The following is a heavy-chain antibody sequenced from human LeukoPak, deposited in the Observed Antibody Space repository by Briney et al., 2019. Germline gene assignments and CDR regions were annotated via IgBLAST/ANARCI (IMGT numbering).Heavy chain of an antibody. D-gene: IGHD6-19*01. CDR1: GFTFSSYA. CDR2: ISYDGSNK. CDR3: ARDSTQWLVPQYYFDY. Sequence: PGRSLRLSCAASGFTFSSYAMHWVRQAPGKGLEWVAVISYDGSNKYYADSVKGRFTISRDNSKNTLYLQMNSLRAEDTAVYYCARDSTQWLVPQYYFDYWGQGTLVTVFS. J-gene: IGHJ4*02. V-gene: IGHV3-30-3*01.